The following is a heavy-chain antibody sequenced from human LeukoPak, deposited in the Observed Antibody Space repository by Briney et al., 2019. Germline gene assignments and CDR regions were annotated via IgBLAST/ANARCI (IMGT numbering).Heavy chain of an antibody. D-gene: IGHD5-18*01. CDR1: GFTFSNYE. Sequence: GGSLRLSCAASGFTFSNYELNWVRQAPGKGLEWLSYISSSGRNIYYADSVNGRFTISRDNAKSSLYLQMNSLRAEDTAVYYCARDLVQLWSKDYWGQGTLVTVSS. V-gene: IGHV3-48*03. CDR2: ISSSGRNI. CDR3: ARDLVQLWSKDY. J-gene: IGHJ4*02.